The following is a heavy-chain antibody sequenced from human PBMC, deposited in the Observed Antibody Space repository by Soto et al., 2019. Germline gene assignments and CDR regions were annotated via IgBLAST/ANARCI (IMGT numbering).Heavy chain of an antibody. V-gene: IGHV3-23*01. D-gene: IGHD3-10*01. Sequence: PGGSLRLSCAAVGFNFRTYAMTRVRQAPGKGLAWLSSISGSGSTYYADSVKGRFTISRDNSKNTLYLQMNSLRAEDTAVYYCAKVISTSGSSLWGRGTLVTVSS. CDR3: AKVISTSGSSL. CDR2: ISGSGST. J-gene: IGHJ4*02. CDR1: GFNFRTYA.